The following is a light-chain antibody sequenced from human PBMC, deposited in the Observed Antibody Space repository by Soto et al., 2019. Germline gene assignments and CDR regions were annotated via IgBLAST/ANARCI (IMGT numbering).Light chain of an antibody. Sequence: QSALTQPASVSGSPGQSVTISCTGASSDVGGYDYVSWYQQHPGKAPKLILFEVNNRPSGVSNHFSGSKSGNTDSLIISGLQADDEADYYCSSYSTTSNLVFGSGTKLTVL. CDR2: EVN. V-gene: IGLV2-14*01. CDR1: SSDVGGYDY. CDR3: SSYSTTSNLV. J-gene: IGLJ1*01.